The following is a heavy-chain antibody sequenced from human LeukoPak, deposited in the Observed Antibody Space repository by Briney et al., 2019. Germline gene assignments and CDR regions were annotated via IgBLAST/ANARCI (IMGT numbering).Heavy chain of an antibody. D-gene: IGHD3-3*01. Sequence: GGSLRLSCAASGFSFSDAWMNWVRQAPGKGLEWVGHIKSKTDGGTTDYAAPVKGRFTISRDDSKTTLYLQMNSLKTEDTAVYYCTTGPYDFWSGYYTGDDAFDIWGQGTMVTVSS. CDR2: IKSKTDGGTT. CDR1: GFSFSDAW. CDR3: TTGPYDFWSGYYTGDDAFDI. V-gene: IGHV3-15*07. J-gene: IGHJ3*02.